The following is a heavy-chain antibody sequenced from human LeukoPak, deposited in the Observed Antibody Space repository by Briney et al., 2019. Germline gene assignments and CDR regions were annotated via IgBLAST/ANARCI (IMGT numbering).Heavy chain of an antibody. Sequence: SETLSLTCAVYGGSFSGYYWSWIRQPPGKGLEWIGEINHSGSTNYNPSLKSRVTISVDTSKNQFSLRLSSVTAADTAVYYCVRREASPHFDPWGQGTLVTVSS. V-gene: IGHV4-34*01. CDR1: GGSFSGYY. J-gene: IGHJ5*02. CDR3: VRREASPHFDP. CDR2: INHSGST.